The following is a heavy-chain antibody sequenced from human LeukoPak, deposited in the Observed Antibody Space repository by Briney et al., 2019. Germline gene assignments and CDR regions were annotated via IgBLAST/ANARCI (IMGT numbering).Heavy chain of an antibody. CDR3: ASFITVVVVAATESNFDY. D-gene: IGHD2-15*01. CDR1: GFTFSSYE. Sequence: GGSLRLSCAASGFTFSSYEMNWVRQAPGKGLEWVSYISSSGSTTYYADSVKGRFTISRDNAKNSLYLQMNSLRAEDTAVYYCASFITVVVVAATESNFDYWGQGTLVTVSS. J-gene: IGHJ4*02. V-gene: IGHV3-48*03. CDR2: ISSSGSTT.